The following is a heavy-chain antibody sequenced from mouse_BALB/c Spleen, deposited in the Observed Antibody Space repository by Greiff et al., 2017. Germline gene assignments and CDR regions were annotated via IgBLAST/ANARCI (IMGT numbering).Heavy chain of an antibody. V-gene: IGHV5-6-5*01. D-gene: IGHD1-1*01. CDR1: GFTFSSYA. CDR2: ISSGGST. CDR3: ASDYGSSYPFAY. Sequence: EVKLQESGGGLVKPGGSLKLSCAASGFTFSSYAMSWVRQTPEKRLEWVASISSGGSTYYPDSVKGRFTISRDNARNILYLQMSSLRSEDTAMYYCASDYGSSYPFAYWGQGTLVTVSA. J-gene: IGHJ3*01.